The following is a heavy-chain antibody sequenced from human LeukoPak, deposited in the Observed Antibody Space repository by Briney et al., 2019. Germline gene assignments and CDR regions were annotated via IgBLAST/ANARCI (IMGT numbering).Heavy chain of an antibody. V-gene: IGHV4-59*01. J-gene: IGHJ3*02. CDR1: GGSISSYY. D-gene: IGHD2-2*01. Sequence: SETLSLTCTVSGGSISSYYWSWIRQPPGKGLEWIGYIYYSGSTNYNPSLKSRVTISVDTSKNQFSLKLSSVTAADTAVYYCARTDIVVVPAALAGAFDIWGQGTMVTVSS. CDR2: IYYSGST. CDR3: ARTDIVVVPAALAGAFDI.